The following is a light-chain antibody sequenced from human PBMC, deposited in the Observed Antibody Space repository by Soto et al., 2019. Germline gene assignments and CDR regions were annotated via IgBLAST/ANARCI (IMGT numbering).Light chain of an antibody. CDR2: GAS. V-gene: IGKV3-11*01. CDR3: QQRSNWPLT. J-gene: IGKJ4*01. CDR1: QSVSSY. Sequence: EIVLTQSPATLSLSPGERATLSCRASQSVSSYLAWYQQKPGQAPRLLIYGASNRATGIPARFSGSGSGTDFTLTISSLEPEDFAVYYCQQRSNWPLTSGGGTKVEIK.